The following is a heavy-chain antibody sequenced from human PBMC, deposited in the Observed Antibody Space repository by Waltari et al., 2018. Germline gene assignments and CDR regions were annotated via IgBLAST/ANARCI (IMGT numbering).Heavy chain of an antibody. D-gene: IGHD6-13*01. CDR2: IYYSGST. V-gene: IGHV4-59*01. CDR1: GGSISSYY. Sequence: QVQLQESGPGLVKPSETLSLTCTVSGGSISSYYWSWIRQPPGKGLEWIGYIYYSGSTNYNPSLMSRVTISVDTSKNQFSLKLSSVTAADTAVYYCARYRQQLEYYFDYWGQGTLVTVSS. J-gene: IGHJ4*02. CDR3: ARYRQQLEYYFDY.